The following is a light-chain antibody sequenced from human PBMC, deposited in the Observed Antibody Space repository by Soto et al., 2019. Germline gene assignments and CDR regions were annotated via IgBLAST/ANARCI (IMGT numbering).Light chain of an antibody. Sequence: QSVLTHHRSLSGSPGQSVAISCTGTSSDVGGYNYVSWYQQHPGKAPKLMIYDVTKRPSGVPDRFSASKSGNTASLTISGLQADDEADYYCCSYAGSYSYVFGTGTKVTVL. V-gene: IGLV2-11*01. J-gene: IGLJ1*01. CDR1: SSDVGGYNY. CDR3: CSYAGSYSYV. CDR2: DVT.